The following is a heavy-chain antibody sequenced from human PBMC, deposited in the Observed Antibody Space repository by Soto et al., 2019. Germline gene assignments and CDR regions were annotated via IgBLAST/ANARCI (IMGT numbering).Heavy chain of an antibody. CDR2: VSGSGGST. CDR3: ARDGSRDGFDY. CDR1: GFTFSSHA. D-gene: IGHD1-1*01. J-gene: IGHJ4*02. V-gene: IGHV3-23*01. Sequence: GGSLRLSCAASGFTFSSHARSWVRQAPGKGLEWVSAVSGSGGSTYYADSVKGRFTISRDNSKNTLYLQMNSLRAEDTAVYYCARDGSRDGFDYWGQGTLVTVSS.